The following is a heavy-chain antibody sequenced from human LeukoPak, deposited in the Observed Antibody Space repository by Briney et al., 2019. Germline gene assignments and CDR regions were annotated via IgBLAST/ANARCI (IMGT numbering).Heavy chain of an antibody. Sequence: PSETLSLTCAVYGGSFSGYYWNWIRQPPGKGLEWIGKINHSGSINYNPSLKSRVTISLDTSKNQFSLNLTSVTAADTAVYYCSRVAATKGVDYWGQGTLVTVSS. D-gene: IGHD2-15*01. CDR1: GGSFSGYY. CDR3: SRVAATKGVDY. J-gene: IGHJ4*02. CDR2: INHSGSI. V-gene: IGHV4-34*03.